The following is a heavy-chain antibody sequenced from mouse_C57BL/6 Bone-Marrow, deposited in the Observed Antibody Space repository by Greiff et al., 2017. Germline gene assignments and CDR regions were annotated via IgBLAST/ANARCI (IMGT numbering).Heavy chain of an antibody. CDR1: GYTFTSYW. CDR2: ILPKSGST. D-gene: IGHD2-2*01. J-gene: IGHJ2*01. V-gene: IGHV1-64*01. CDR3: ARVNY. Sequence: VQLQQSGAELVKPGASVKLSCKAPGYTFTSYWMHWVKQRPGQGLEWMGMILPKSGSTTSNKKFKSKATLTVEQSASTAYMQLSSLTSEDSAVYYCARVNYWGQGTTRTVSS.